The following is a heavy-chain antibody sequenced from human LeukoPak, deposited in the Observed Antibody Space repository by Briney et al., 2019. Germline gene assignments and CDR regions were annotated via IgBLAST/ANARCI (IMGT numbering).Heavy chain of an antibody. Sequence: GGSLRLSCAASGFTFSDYNMRWIRQAPGKGLEWVSSISRSGSTKYYADSEKGRFTISRDNAKNSLFLQMNSLRAEDTAVYYCARVLRYCSGGNCYSGGLGYMNVWGKGTTVTISS. CDR2: ISRSGSTK. V-gene: IGHV3-11*01. J-gene: IGHJ6*03. D-gene: IGHD2-15*01. CDR1: GFTFSDYN. CDR3: ARVLRYCSGGNCYSGGLGYMNV.